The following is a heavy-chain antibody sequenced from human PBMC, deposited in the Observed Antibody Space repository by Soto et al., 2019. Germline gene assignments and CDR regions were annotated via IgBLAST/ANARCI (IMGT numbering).Heavy chain of an antibody. V-gene: IGHV3-23*01. J-gene: IGHJ4*02. Sequence: GGALRVSCVDSGLTFGSRAMSWVRQAPGEGLQWVATITDNGGDAKYADSVRGRFVISRDNSKKTLYLQMTSLTAEDSAMYFCARGSTESYPGSRIFDFWGRGTLVTVSS. CDR1: GLTFGSRA. CDR3: ARGSTESYPGSRIFDF. D-gene: IGHD3-10*01. CDR2: ITDNGGDA.